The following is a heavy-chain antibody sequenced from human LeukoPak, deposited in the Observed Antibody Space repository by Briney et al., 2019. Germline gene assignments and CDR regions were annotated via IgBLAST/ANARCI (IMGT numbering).Heavy chain of an antibody. V-gene: IGHV3-23*01. CDR2: ISGSSGST. Sequence: GGSLRLSCEASGSTFSSYAMSWVRQAPGKGLEWVSAISGSSGSTYYADSVKGRFTISRDNSKNTLYLQMNSLRAEDTAVYYCAKGYSGYDLHFDYWGQGTLVTVSS. CDR1: GSTFSSYA. CDR3: AKGYSGYDLHFDY. D-gene: IGHD5-12*01. J-gene: IGHJ4*02.